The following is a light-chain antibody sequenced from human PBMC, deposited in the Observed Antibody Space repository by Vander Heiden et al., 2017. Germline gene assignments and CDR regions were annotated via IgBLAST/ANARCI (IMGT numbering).Light chain of an antibody. CDR2: DVS. V-gene: IGLV2-14*03. Sequence: QSALPQPASVSGSPGQSITISCTGTSSDVGGYNYVSWYQQRPGKATELMIYDVSTRPSGVSNRFSGSKSGNTASLTISGLQAEDEADYYCSAYTSSHTLVFGGGTKLTVL. J-gene: IGLJ3*02. CDR1: SSDVGGYNY. CDR3: SAYTSSHTLV.